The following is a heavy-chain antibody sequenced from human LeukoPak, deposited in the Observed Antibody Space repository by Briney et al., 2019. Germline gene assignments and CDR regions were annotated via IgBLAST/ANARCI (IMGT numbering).Heavy chain of an antibody. D-gene: IGHD1-26*01. CDR2: IYYSGST. CDR3: ARDIRSGSYSDF. J-gene: IGHJ4*02. CDR1: GGSISSSSYY. Sequence: SETLSLTCTVSGGSISSSSYYWGWIRQPPGKGLEWIGSIYYSGSTYYNPSLKSRVTISVDTSKNQFSLKVSSVTAADTAVYYCARDIRSGSYSDFWGQGTLVTVSS. V-gene: IGHV4-39*07.